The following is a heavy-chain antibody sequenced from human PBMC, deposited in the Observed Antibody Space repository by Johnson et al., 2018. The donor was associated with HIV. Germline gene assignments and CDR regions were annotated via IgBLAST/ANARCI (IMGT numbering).Heavy chain of an antibody. CDR2: ISDSGGST. CDR1: GFTFSSYA. V-gene: IGHV3-23*04. J-gene: IGHJ3*02. Sequence: VQLVESGGGVVQPGRSLRLSCAASGFTFSSYAMHWVRQAPGKGLAWVSGISDSGGSTHYADSVKGRFTISRDNSKNTLYLQMNSLRAEDTAVYYCAREEGSGEPPNAFDIWGQGTMVTVSS. D-gene: IGHD3-16*01. CDR3: AREEGSGEPPNAFDI.